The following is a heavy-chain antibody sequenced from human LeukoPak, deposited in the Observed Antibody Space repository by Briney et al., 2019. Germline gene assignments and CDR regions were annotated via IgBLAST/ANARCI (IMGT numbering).Heavy chain of an antibody. CDR1: GGSVSSGSYY. CDR3: AREVEYSSSGAFDY. J-gene: IGHJ4*02. CDR2: IYYSGST. V-gene: IGHV4-61*01. Sequence: PSETLSLTCTVSGGSVSSGSYYWSWIRQPPGKGLEWIGYIYYSGSTNYNPSLKSRVTTSVDTSKNQFSLKLSSVTAADTAVYYCAREVEYSSSGAFDYWGQGTLVTVSS. D-gene: IGHD6-6*01.